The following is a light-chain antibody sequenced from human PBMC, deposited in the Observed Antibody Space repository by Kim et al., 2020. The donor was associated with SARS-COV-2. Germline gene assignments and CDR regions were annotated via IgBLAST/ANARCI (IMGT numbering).Light chain of an antibody. J-gene: IGKJ5*01. CDR2: GAS. CDR3: LQHNTYPIT. Sequence: ASVGDRVTITCRASQDIRNDLGWYQQNQGRAPKRLIYGASSLQSGVPSRFSGSGSGTEFSLTISSVQPEDFATNFCLQHNTYPITFGQGTRLEIK. V-gene: IGKV1-17*01. CDR1: QDIRND.